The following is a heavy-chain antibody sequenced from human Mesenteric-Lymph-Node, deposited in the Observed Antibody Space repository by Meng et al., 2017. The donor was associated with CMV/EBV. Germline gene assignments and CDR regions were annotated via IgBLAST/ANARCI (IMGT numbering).Heavy chain of an antibody. Sequence: VRSLAGGLGLFTPADALSLTWRGYVGSFSGYSWGWIRQPPGRGLEWIGSVHYTGSTYYSPSLKSRVTVSVDTSKNQFSLRLTSVTAADTAVYYCARPFPSWQSPRLDPFGAWGQGTLVTVSS. J-gene: IGHJ5*02. CDR2: VHYTGST. D-gene: IGHD6-19*01. V-gene: IGHV4-34*01. CDR1: VGSFSGYS. CDR3: ARPFPSWQSPRLDPFGA.